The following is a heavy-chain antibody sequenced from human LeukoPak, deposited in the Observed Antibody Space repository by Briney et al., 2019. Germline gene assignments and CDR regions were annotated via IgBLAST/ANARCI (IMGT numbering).Heavy chain of an antibody. J-gene: IGHJ4*02. Sequence: PGGSLRLSCAASGFTFSSYAMSWVRQAPGKGLEWVSAISGSGTGTYYADSVKGRFTISRDNAKNTVYLQMNSPRAEDTAVYYCAKDRPASHGSGSFGDYWGQGTLVAVST. CDR2: ISGSGTGT. CDR1: GFTFSSYA. CDR3: AKDRPASHGSGSFGDY. D-gene: IGHD3-10*01. V-gene: IGHV3-23*01.